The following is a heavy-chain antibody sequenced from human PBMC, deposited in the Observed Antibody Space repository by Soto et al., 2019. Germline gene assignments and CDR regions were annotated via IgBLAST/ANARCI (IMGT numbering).Heavy chain of an antibody. Sequence: VGSLRLSCAASGFTFSTYGINWVRQAPGKGLEWVAVIWYDGSNKYYADSVKGRFTISRDNSKNTLYLQMNSLRAEDTAVYYCARDSRYGYYYGMDVWGQGTTVTVSS. CDR3: ARDSRYGYYYGMDV. D-gene: IGHD2-15*01. V-gene: IGHV3-33*08. CDR1: GFTFSTYG. CDR2: IWYDGSNK. J-gene: IGHJ6*02.